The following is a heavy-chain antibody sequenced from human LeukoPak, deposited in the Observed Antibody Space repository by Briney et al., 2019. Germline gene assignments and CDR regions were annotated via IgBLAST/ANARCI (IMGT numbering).Heavy chain of an antibody. CDR3: ARTLAHDSSGYNRGAVDY. V-gene: IGHV4-39*07. D-gene: IGHD3-22*01. CDR1: AGSISSSSSY. J-gene: IGHJ4*02. CDR2: IYYSGST. Sequence: SETLSLTCTVSAGSISSSSSYWGWIRQPPGKGLEWIGSIYYSGSTYYNPSLKSRVTISVDTSKNQFSLKLSSVTAADTAVYYCARTLAHDSSGYNRGAVDYWGQGTLVTVSS.